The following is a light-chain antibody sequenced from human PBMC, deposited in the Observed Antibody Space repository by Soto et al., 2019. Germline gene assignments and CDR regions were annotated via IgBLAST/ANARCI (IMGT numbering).Light chain of an antibody. CDR1: GSNLGRNY. V-gene: IGLV1-51*01. CDR2: DNV. CDR3: GSWDNSLSSYV. Sequence: QSVLTQPPSVSATPGQKVTISCSGSGSNLGRNYVSWYQQLPGTAPKLLIYDNVYRFSGIPDRFSGSKSGTSATLGITGLQTGDEGDYYCGSWDNSLSSYVFGTGTKVHRP. J-gene: IGLJ1*01.